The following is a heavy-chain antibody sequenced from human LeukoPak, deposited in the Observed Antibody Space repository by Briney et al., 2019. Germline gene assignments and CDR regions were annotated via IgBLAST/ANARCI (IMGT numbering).Heavy chain of an antibody. CDR3: ARDVDYANPRHDY. CDR1: GFTFSSYE. V-gene: IGHV3-7*01. Sequence: GGSLGLSCAASGFTFSSYEMNWVRQAPGKGLEWVANINLDGSQKYYVDSLKGRFTISRDNAKNSLYLQMDSLRVEDTAVYYCARDVDYANPRHDYWGQGTLVTVSS. D-gene: IGHD4/OR15-4a*01. J-gene: IGHJ4*02. CDR2: INLDGSQK.